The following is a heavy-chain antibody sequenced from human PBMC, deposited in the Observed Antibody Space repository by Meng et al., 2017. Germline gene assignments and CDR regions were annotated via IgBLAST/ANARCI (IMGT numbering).Heavy chain of an antibody. V-gene: IGHV1-69*10. CDR2: IIPIFGIA. Sequence: SVKVSCKASGGTFSSYAISWVRQAPGQGLEWMGGIIPIFGIANYAQKFQGRVTITADKSTSTAYMELSSLRSEDTAVYYCARGAVANLQDFDYWGQGTLVTVSS. J-gene: IGHJ4*02. D-gene: IGHD4/OR15-4a*01. CDR1: GGTFSSYA. CDR3: ARGAVANLQDFDY.